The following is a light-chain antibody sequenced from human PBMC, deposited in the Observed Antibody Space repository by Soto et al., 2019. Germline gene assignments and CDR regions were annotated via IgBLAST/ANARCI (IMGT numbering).Light chain of an antibody. J-gene: IGKJ3*01. Sequence: DITMTQSPSSLSASVGDRVTITCRASEGISTYLAWYQQKPGTAPKLLIYAASILQSGVPSRFSGSRSGTDFTLTLSSLQPEDVGTYYCQKYNTAPFTFGPGTKVDFK. CDR2: AAS. CDR3: QKYNTAPFT. V-gene: IGKV1-27*01. CDR1: EGISTY.